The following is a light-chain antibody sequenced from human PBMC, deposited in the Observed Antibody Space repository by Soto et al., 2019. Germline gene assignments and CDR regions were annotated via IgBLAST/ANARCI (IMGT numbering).Light chain of an antibody. CDR1: SSDVGSYDL. V-gene: IGLV2-23*01. J-gene: IGLJ3*02. CDR2: EGS. CDR3: CSYAGSSTLWV. Sequence: QSALTQSASVSGSPGQSITISCTGTSSDVGSYDLVSWYQQHPGKAPKLMIYEGSKRPSGVSNRFSGSKSGNTASLTISGLQAEAEADYYCCSYAGSSTLWVFGGGTKVTVL.